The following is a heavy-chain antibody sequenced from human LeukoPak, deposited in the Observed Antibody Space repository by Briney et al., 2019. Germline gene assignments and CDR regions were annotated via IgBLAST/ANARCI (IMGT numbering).Heavy chain of an antibody. J-gene: IGHJ5*02. CDR2: IIPIFGTA. D-gene: IGHD3-9*01. CDR3: ARDISVTYYDILTGYYKTDWFDP. Sequence: GASVKVSCEASGGTFSSYAISWVRQAPGQGLEWMGGIIPIFGTANYAQKFQGRVTITADESTSTAYMELSSLRSEDTAVYYCARDISVTYYDILTGYYKTDWFDPWGQGTLVTVSS. V-gene: IGHV1-69*01. CDR1: GGTFSSYA.